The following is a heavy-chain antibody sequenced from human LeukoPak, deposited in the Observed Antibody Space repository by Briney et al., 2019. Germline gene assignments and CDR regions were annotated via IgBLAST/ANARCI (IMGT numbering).Heavy chain of an antibody. D-gene: IGHD3-22*01. CDR2: IYWDDDK. Sequence: KESGPTLVKPTQPLTLTCTFSGFSLSTSGVGVGWIRQPPGKALEWLALIYWDDDKRYSPSLKSRLTITKDTSKNQVVLTMTNMDPVDTATYYCARQTPPGPTMIVVVPFDYWGQGTLVTVSS. V-gene: IGHV2-5*02. CDR3: ARQTPPGPTMIVVVPFDY. CDR1: GFSLSTSGVG. J-gene: IGHJ4*02.